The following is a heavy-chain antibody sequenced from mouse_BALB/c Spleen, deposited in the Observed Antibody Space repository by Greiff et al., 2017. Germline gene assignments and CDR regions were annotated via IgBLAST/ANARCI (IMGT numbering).Heavy chain of an antibody. V-gene: IGHV3-8*02. J-gene: IGHJ4*01. CDR2: ISYSGST. CDR1: GDSITSGY. CDR3: ARGPLYYAGAMDY. Sequence: EVKLMESGPSLVKPSQTLSLTCSVTGDSITSGYWNWIRKFPGNKLEYMGYISYSGSTYYNPSLKSRISITRDTSKNQYYLQLNSVTTEDTATYYCARGPLYYAGAMDYWGQGTSVTVSS. D-gene: IGHD1-1*01.